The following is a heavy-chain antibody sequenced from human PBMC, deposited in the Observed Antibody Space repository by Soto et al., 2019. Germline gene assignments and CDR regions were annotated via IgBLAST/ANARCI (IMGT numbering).Heavy chain of an antibody. Sequence: QVQLVESGGGVVQPGRSLRLSCAASGFTFSSYGMHWVRQAPGKGLGGVAVIAYDGSNKYYADSVKGRFTISRDNCKDTLHLQMNSLRAEDTAVYYCAKDRQYSSGWYHLSYSWFDPWGQGTLVTVSS. CDR2: IAYDGSNK. V-gene: IGHV3-30*18. J-gene: IGHJ5*02. CDR3: AKDRQYSSGWYHLSYSWFDP. CDR1: GFTFSSYG. D-gene: IGHD6-19*01.